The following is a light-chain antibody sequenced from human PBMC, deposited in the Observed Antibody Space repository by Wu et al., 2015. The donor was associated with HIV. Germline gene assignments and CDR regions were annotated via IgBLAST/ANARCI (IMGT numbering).Light chain of an antibody. CDR2: AAS. Sequence: DIQLTQSPSFLSASVGDRVTITCRASQAISSYLAWYQQKPGQAPKLLIYAASTLQSGVPSRFSGSGSGTEFSLTISSLQPEDFATYYCQQYNSFVTFGPGTKVDIK. J-gene: IGKJ3*01. CDR1: QAISSY. CDR3: QQYNSFVT. V-gene: IGKV1-9*01.